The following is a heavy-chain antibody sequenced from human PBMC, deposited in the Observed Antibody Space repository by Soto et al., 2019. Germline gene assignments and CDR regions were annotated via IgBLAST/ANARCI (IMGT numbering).Heavy chain of an antibody. CDR3: VGGAGWELDY. Sequence: EAQLVESGGGLVQPGGSLRLSCAASGFTFSTYWMNWVRQAPGMGLEWLAIIRQDGTETHYVDSVKGRFTISRDNTKNSLFRQMNNLRADDPAVYYGVGGAGWELDYWGQGTLVTVSS. D-gene: IGHD1-26*01. J-gene: IGHJ4*02. V-gene: IGHV3-7*03. CDR2: IRQDGTET. CDR1: GFTFSTYW.